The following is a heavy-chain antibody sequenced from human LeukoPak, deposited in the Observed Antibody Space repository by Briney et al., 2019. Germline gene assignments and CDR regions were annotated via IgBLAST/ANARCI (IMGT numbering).Heavy chain of an antibody. J-gene: IGHJ6*02. CDR2: IRSKTYGGTT. CDR1: GFTFGDYA. D-gene: IGHD3-10*01. Sequence: GGSLRLSCTASGFTFGDYAMSWVRQAPGKGLECVGFIRSKTYGGTTEYAASVKGRFTISRDDSKSIAYLQMNSLKTEDTAVYYCTREYYYGSGSMDVWGQGTMVTVSS. V-gene: IGHV3-49*04. CDR3: TREYYYGSGSMDV.